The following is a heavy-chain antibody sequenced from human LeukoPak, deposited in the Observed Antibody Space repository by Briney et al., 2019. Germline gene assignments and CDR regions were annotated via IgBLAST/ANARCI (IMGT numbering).Heavy chain of an antibody. V-gene: IGHV1-18*01. CDR2: ISAYSGNT. J-gene: IGHJ6*02. Sequence: ASVKVSCKASGYTFTSYGISWVRQAPGQGLEWMGWISAYSGNTNYAQKLQGRVTMTTDTSTSTAYMELRSLRSDDTAVYYCARAQDSSSWYEIYYYYGMDVWGQGTTVTVSS. CDR1: GYTFTSYG. CDR3: ARAQDSSSWYEIYYYYGMDV. D-gene: IGHD6-13*01.